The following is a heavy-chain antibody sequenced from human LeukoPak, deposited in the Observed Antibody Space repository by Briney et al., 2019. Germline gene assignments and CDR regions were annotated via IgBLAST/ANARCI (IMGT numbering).Heavy chain of an antibody. Sequence: GGSLRLSCAASGFTFSSYAMSWVRQAPGKGLEWVSAISGSGGSTYYADSVKGRFTISRDNSKNTLYLQMNSLRAEDTAVYYCAKDTAGSWYKDTVNWFDPWGQGTLVTVSS. CDR2: ISGSGGST. CDR1: GFTFSSYA. V-gene: IGHV3-23*01. J-gene: IGHJ5*02. CDR3: AKDTAGSWYKDTVNWFDP. D-gene: IGHD6-13*01.